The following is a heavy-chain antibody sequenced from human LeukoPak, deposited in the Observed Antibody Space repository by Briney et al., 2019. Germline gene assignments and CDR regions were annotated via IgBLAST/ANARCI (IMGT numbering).Heavy chain of an antibody. D-gene: IGHD1-26*01. CDR1: GASVNRGNYH. V-gene: IGHV4-61*02. J-gene: IGHJ3*02. CDR3: ARHSFDSGSFWDPAGAFDI. Sequence: SQTLTLTCTVSGASVNRGNYHWPRIRQPAGKRLEWIVRIYTSRSTKYNPSLKSRVTISVDTSKNQFSMKLSSVTAADTAVYYCARHSFDSGSFWDPAGAFDIWGQGTMVTVSS. CDR2: IYTSRST.